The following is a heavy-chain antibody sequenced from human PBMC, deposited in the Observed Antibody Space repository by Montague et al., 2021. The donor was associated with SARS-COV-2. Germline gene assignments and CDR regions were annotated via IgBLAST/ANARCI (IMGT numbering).Heavy chain of an antibody. CDR1: GFRFGEYW. CDR2: ISPDGSGK. D-gene: IGHD1-1*01. CDR3: ARHNMHVFDC. V-gene: IGHV3-7*01. Sequence: SLRLSCAASGFRFGEYWMTWVRQAPGKGLEWVAYISPDGSGKYSVDSVKGRFTISRDNAKNSLFLQMNSLRAEDTAVYYCARHNMHVFDCWGQGTLVTVSS. J-gene: IGHJ4*02.